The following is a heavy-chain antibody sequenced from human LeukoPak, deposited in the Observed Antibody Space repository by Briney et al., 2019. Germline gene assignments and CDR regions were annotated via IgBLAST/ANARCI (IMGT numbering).Heavy chain of an antibody. D-gene: IGHD5-24*01. CDR1: GGSISSSSYY. CDR2: IYTSGST. J-gene: IGHJ4*02. Sequence: SETLSLTCTVSGGSISSSSYYWGWIRQPPGKGLEWIGRIYTSGSTNYNPSLKSRVTMSVDTSKNQFSLKLSSVTAADTAVYYCARGDGYNSDYFDYWGQGTLVTVSS. V-gene: IGHV4-39*07. CDR3: ARGDGYNSDYFDY.